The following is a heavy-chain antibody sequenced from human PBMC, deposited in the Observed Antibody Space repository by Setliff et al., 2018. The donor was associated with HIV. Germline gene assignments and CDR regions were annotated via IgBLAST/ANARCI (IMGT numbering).Heavy chain of an antibody. Sequence: SETLSLTYTVSGGSISTSGPGYYWSWIRQPPGKGLEWIESIYYSGSTHYNPSLQSRVTISVDKSKSQSSLKLNSVTAADTTVYYCGGNGYYSIDYWGQGTLVTVSS. J-gene: IGHJ4*02. D-gene: IGHD3-22*01. CDR1: GGSISTSGPGYY. CDR2: IYYSGST. V-gene: IGHV4-39*07. CDR3: GGNGYYSIDY.